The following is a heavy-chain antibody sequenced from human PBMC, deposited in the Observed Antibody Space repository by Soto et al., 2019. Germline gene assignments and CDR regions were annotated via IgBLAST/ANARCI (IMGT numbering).Heavy chain of an antibody. CDR1: GYTFRSYP. Sequence: GSLRLSCEVSGYTFRSYPMSWVRQTPGKGLEWVSIISGDGTSTSYADSVKGRFTISRDNSKSTLYLQMSNLGAEDSAVYYCAKGPLNSVSPVNRFDPWGQGTLVTVSS. D-gene: IGHD1-26*01. CDR2: ISGDGTST. V-gene: IGHV3-23*01. CDR3: AKGPLNSVSPVNRFDP. J-gene: IGHJ5*02.